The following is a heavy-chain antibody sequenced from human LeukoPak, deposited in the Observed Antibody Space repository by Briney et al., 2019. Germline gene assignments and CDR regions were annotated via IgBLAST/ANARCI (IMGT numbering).Heavy chain of an antibody. J-gene: IGHJ4*02. D-gene: IGHD6-13*01. CDR3: ASGPYPAAGTDHQFDY. CDR1: GGSFSGYY. CDR2: IYYSGST. V-gene: IGHV4-59*01. Sequence: SETLSLTCAVYGGSFSGYYWSWIRQPPGKGLEWIGYIYYSGSTKYNPSLKSRVTISVDTSKNQFSLKVSSVTAEDTAVYYCASGPYPAAGTDHQFDYWGQGTLVTVSS.